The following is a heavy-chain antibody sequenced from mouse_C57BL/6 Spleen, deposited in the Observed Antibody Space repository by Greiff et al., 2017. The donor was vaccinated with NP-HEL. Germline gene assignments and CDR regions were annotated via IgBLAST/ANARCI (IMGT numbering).Heavy chain of an antibody. D-gene: IGHD2-9*01. CDR3: ARSFYGYDGDY. J-gene: IGHJ2*01. CDR2: IYPGDGDT. V-gene: IGHV1-80*01. CDR1: GYAFSSYW. Sequence: QVQLKESGAELVKPGASVKISCKASGYAFSSYWMNWVKQRPGKGLEWIGQIYPGDGDTNYNGKFKGKATLTADKSSSTAYMQLSSLTSEDSAVYFCARSFYGYDGDYWGQGTTLTVSS.